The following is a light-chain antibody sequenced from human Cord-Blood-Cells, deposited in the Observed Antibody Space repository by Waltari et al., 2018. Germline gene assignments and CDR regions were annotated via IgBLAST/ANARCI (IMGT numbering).Light chain of an antibody. V-gene: IGLV2-23*01. CDR3: CSYAGSSTWV. CDR1: SDDVGSLNL. J-gene: IGLJ3*02. Sequence: SALTQPASVPGSLGQSTTIPCLVTSDDVGSLNLSPWYQQHPGKAPKLMIYEGSKRPSGVSNRFSGSKSGNTASLTISGLQAEDEADYYCCSYAGSSTWVFGGGTKLTVL. CDR2: EGS.